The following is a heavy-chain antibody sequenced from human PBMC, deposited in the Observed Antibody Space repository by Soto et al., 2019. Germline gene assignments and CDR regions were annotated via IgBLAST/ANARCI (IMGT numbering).Heavy chain of an antibody. J-gene: IGHJ4*02. CDR1: GFSFSSYE. CDR3: ARGLRHSGGFDF. D-gene: IGHD5-12*01. V-gene: IGHV3-48*03. CDR2: IGSGSTTI. Sequence: PGGSLRLSCAASGFSFSSYEMNWVRQAPGKGLEWVSYIGSGSTTIYYADSVKGRFTISSDNAKNSLFLQMNSLRADDTAVYYCARGLRHSGGFDFWGQGTLVTVSS.